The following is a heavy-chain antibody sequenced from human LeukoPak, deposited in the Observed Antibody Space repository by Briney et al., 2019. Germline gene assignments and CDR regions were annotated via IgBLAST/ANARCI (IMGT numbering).Heavy chain of an antibody. V-gene: IGHV1-69*06. D-gene: IGHD3-22*01. CDR2: IIPIFGTA. CDR1: GGTFSSYA. CDR3: ARDLGIVVDAFDI. Sequence: SVKVSCKASGGTFSSYAISWVRQAPGQGLEWMGGIIPIFGTANYAQKFQGRVTITADKSTSTAYMELSSLRSEDTAVYYCARDLGIVVDAFDIWGQGTTVTVSS. J-gene: IGHJ3*02.